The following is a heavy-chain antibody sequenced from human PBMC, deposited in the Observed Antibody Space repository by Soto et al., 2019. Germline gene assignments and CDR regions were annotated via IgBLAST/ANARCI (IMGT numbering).Heavy chain of an antibody. J-gene: IGHJ5*02. D-gene: IGHD1-26*01. CDR3: ARGWGLDP. CDR2: ISFDGRNK. CDR1: GFTFSSYG. Sequence: PGGSLRLSCAASGFTFSSYGMHWVRQAPGKGLEWVAVISFDGRNKYYADSVKGRFTISRDNAKNSLYLQMNSLRAEDTAVYYCARGWGLDPWGQGTLVTVSS. V-gene: IGHV3-30*03.